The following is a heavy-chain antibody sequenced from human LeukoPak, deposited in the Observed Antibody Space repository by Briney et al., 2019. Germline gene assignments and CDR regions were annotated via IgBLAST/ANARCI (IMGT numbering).Heavy chain of an antibody. Sequence: GGSLRLSCAASGFTFSSYAMSWVRQAPGKGLEWVSGISGSGDNTYYADSVRGRFTISRDNSKNTLYLQMNSLRGEDTAVYYCAKGEVVPAAIYGMDVWGQGTTVTVSS. CDR1: GFTFSSYA. D-gene: IGHD2-2*02. V-gene: IGHV3-23*01. CDR2: ISGSGDNT. CDR3: AKGEVVPAAIYGMDV. J-gene: IGHJ6*02.